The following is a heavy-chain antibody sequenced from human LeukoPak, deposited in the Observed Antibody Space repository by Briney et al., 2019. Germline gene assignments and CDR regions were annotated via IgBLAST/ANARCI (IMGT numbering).Heavy chain of an antibody. D-gene: IGHD3-10*01. Sequence: ASVKVSCKASGYTFTSYAMNWVRQAPGQGLEWMGWINTNTGKPTYAQGFTGRLVFSLDTSVSTAYLQISSLKAEDTAVYYCARTPPPLLPMIRGISDYWGQGTLVTVSS. J-gene: IGHJ4*02. CDR3: ARTPPPLLPMIRGISDY. CDR2: INTNTGKP. CDR1: GYTFTSYA. V-gene: IGHV7-4-1*02.